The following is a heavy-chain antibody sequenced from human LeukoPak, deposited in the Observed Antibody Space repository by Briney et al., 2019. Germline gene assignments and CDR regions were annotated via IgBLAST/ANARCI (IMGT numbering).Heavy chain of an antibody. V-gene: IGHV4-61*02. J-gene: IGHJ4*02. D-gene: IGHD3-22*01. CDR1: GGSISSGSYY. CDR2: IYTSGST. Sequence: SQTLSLTCTVSGGSISSGSYYWSWIRQAAGKGLEWIGRIYTSGSTNYNPSLKSRVTISVDTSKNQFSLKLSSVTAADTAVYYCARQGGYYYDSSGYYFDYWGQGTLVTVSS. CDR3: ARQGGYYYDSSGYYFDY.